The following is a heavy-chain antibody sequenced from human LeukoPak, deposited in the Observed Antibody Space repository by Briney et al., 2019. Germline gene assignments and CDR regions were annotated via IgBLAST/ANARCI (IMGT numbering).Heavy chain of an antibody. Sequence: GGSLRLSCVASGFAFRTYAMSWVRQAPGKGLEWVSGISGSGGSTNYADSVKGRFTISRDKSNNTLYLQMNSLRAEDTAVYYCARDSGSGPFDYWGQGTLVTVSS. CDR3: ARDSGSGPFDY. CDR2: ISGSGGST. D-gene: IGHD6-25*01. J-gene: IGHJ4*02. V-gene: IGHV3-23*01. CDR1: GFAFRTYA.